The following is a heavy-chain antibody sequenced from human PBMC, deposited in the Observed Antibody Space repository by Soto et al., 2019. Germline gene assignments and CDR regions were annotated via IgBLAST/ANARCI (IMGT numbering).Heavy chain of an antibody. D-gene: IGHD6-19*01. CDR1: GFTFSSYG. CDR2: ISYDGSNK. Sequence: PGGSLRLSCAASGFTFSSYGMNWVRQAPGKGLEWVAVISYDGSNKYYADSVKGRFTISRDNSKNTLYLQMNSLRAEDTAVYYCAKDGYSSGWLVDYWGQGTLVTVSS. J-gene: IGHJ4*02. CDR3: AKDGYSSGWLVDY. V-gene: IGHV3-30*18.